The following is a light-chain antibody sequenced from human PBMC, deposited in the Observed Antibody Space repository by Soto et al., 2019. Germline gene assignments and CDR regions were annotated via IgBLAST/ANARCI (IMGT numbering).Light chain of an antibody. Sequence: IQMTQSPSSLSASVGDRVTITCRASQGIRNDVGWYQQKPGKAPKLLIYAASSLQSGVPSRGSGSGSGTDCTRNISSLQPEDGATYCGLQDNYSPLTFGGGTKVDIK. J-gene: IGKJ4*02. V-gene: IGKV1-6*01. CDR1: QGIRND. CDR3: LQDNYSPLT. CDR2: AAS.